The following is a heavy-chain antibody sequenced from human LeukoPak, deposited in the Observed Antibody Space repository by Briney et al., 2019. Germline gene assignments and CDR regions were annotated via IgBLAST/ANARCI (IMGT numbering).Heavy chain of an antibody. CDR1: GGSFSGYY. V-gene: IGHV4-34*01. CDR3: ARGPPDIVLMVYATRWNWFDP. D-gene: IGHD2-8*01. J-gene: IGHJ5*02. CDR2: INHSGST. Sequence: PSETLSLTCAVYGGSFSGYYWSWIRQPPGKGLEWIGEINHSGSTNYNPSLKSRVTISVDTSKNQFSLKLSSVTAADTAVYYCARGPPDIVLMVYATRWNWFDPWGQGTLVTVS.